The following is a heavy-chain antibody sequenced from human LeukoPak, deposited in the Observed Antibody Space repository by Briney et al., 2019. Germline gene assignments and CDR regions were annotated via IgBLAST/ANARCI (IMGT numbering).Heavy chain of an antibody. J-gene: IGHJ4*02. CDR3: ARDLDGYNPSFFY. CDR2: TFYSGST. D-gene: IGHD5-24*01. V-gene: IGHV4-4*02. Sequence: SETLSLTCAVSGGSISSSNWWSWVRQPPGKGLEWIGETFYSGSTNYNPSLKSRVTISVDRSKNQFSLKLNSVTAADTAVYYCARDLDGYNPSFFYWGQGTLVTVSS. CDR1: GGSISSSNW.